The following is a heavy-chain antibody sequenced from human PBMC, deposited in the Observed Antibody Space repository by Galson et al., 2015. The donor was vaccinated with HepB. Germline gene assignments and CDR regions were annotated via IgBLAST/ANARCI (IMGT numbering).Heavy chain of an antibody. CDR3: ARVTSRRVVPAAISVWPDKKQYYYYYMDV. Sequence: SLRLSCAASGFTFSSYGMHWVRQAPGKGLEWVAVIWYDGSNKYYADSVKGRFTISRDNSKNTLYLQMNSLRAEDTAVYYCARVTSRRVVPAAISVWPDKKQYYYYYMDVWGKGTTVTVSS. D-gene: IGHD2-2*01. V-gene: IGHV3-33*01. CDR1: GFTFSSYG. CDR2: IWYDGSNK. J-gene: IGHJ6*03.